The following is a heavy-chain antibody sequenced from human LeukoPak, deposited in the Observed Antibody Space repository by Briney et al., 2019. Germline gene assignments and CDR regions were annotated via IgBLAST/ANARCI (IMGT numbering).Heavy chain of an antibody. Sequence: SETLSLTCAVYGGSFSGYYWSWLRQPPGKGLEWIGEINYSGSTNYNPSLKSRVTISVDTSKNQFSLKLSSVTAADTAVYYCASGPVSIAARPGWFDPWGQGTLVTVSS. CDR3: ASGPVSIAARPGWFDP. CDR1: GGSFSGYY. J-gene: IGHJ5*02. D-gene: IGHD6-6*01. V-gene: IGHV4-34*01. CDR2: INYSGST.